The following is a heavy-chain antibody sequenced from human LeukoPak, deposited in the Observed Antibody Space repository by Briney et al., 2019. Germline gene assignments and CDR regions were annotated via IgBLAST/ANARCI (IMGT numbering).Heavy chain of an antibody. J-gene: IGHJ6*04. Sequence: GGSLTLSCAASGFTFSGYWMSWLRQAPGKGLEWVANIKQDGSEKYYVDSVKGRFTISRDNAKNSLYLQMNSLRAEDTAVYYCARDRGFGQADVWGKGTTVTVPS. CDR3: ARDRGFGQADV. CDR2: IKQDGSEK. D-gene: IGHD3-10*01. V-gene: IGHV3-7*01. CDR1: GFTFSGYW.